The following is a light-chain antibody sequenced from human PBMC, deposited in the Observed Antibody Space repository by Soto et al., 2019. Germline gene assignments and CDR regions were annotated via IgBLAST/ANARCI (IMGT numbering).Light chain of an antibody. CDR1: QSVSSSY. V-gene: IGKV3-20*01. CDR2: GAS. CDR3: QQYGSSLLT. Sequence: EIVLTQSPGTLSLSPGERATLSCRASQSVSSSYLAWYQQKPGQAPRLLLYGASSRATGIPDRFSGSGSGTDFTLTISRLEREDFAVYYCQQYGSSLLTFGGGTKVEIK. J-gene: IGKJ4*01.